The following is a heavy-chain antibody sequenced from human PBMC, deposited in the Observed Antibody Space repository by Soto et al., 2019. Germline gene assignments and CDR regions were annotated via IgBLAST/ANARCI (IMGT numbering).Heavy chain of an antibody. V-gene: IGHV1-2*02. CDR1: GYTFTDYY. J-gene: IGHJ6*02. Sequence: ASVKVSFKASGYTFTDYYLHWVRQAPGQWLEWMGRINPHSGVTNYAQRFQGRVTMTRDTSIRTVYMELSRLRSDDTAVYYCARVPLYDFYRMEVWGHGITDTVSS. CDR2: INPHSGVT. CDR3: ARVPLYDFYRMEV.